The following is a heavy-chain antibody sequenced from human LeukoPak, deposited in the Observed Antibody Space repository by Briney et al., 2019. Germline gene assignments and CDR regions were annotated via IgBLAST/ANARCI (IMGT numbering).Heavy chain of an antibody. CDR1: GFTVNNNY. V-gene: IGHV3-53*01. Sequence: PGGSLRLSCAASGFTVNNNYMSWVRQAPGKGLEWVSIIYSGGSTYYADSVKGRFTISRDDAKNSLYLQMNSLRAEDTAVYYCARDTYYYDSSGYYTHWGQGTLVTVSS. J-gene: IGHJ4*02. CDR2: IYSGGST. CDR3: ARDTYYYDSSGYYTH. D-gene: IGHD3-22*01.